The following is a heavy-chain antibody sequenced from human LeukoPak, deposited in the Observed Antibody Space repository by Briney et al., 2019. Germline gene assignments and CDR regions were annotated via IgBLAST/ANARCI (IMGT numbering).Heavy chain of an antibody. CDR1: GFTFSSYG. J-gene: IGHJ4*02. D-gene: IGHD1-14*01. Sequence: GGSLRLSCAASGFTFSSYGMYWVRQAPGKGLEWVAVIWYDGSEKYYSDSVKGRFTISRDNAENSLYLQMNSLRADDTAVYYCARVRDAYNYFHYWGQGTLVTVSS. V-gene: IGHV3-33*01. CDR2: IWYDGSEK. CDR3: ARVRDAYNYFHY.